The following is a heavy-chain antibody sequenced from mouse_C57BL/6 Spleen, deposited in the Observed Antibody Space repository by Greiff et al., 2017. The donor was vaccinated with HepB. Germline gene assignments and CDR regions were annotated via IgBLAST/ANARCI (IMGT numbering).Heavy chain of an antibody. CDR3: ARTTVVASPYFDD. CDR2: ISSGSSTI. D-gene: IGHD1-1*01. Sequence: EVMLVESGGGLVKPGGSLKLSCAASGFTFSDYGMHWVRQAPEKGLEWVAYISSGSSTIYYADTVKGRFTISRDNAKNTLFLQMTSLRYEDTAMYYCARTTVVASPYFDDWGQGTTLTVSS. CDR1: GFTFSDYG. J-gene: IGHJ2*01. V-gene: IGHV5-17*01.